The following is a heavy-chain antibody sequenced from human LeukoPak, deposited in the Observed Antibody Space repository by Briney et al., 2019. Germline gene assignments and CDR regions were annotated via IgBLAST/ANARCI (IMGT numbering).Heavy chain of an antibody. CDR1: GGSISSGDYY. Sequence: SETLSLTYTVSGGSISSGDYYWSWIRQPPGKGLERIGYMYYSGSTYYNPSLKSRATISVDTSKNQFSLKLSSVTAADTAVYYCARPYYYDSRIDPWGQGTLVTVSS. CDR3: ARPYYYDSRIDP. CDR2: MYYSGST. V-gene: IGHV4-30-4*01. D-gene: IGHD3-22*01. J-gene: IGHJ5*02.